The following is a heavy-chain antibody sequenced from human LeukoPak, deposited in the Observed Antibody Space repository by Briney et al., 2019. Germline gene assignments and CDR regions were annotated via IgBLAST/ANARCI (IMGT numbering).Heavy chain of an antibody. D-gene: IGHD5-18*01. Sequence: SETLSLTCTVSGGSIRSSSYYWDWIRQPPGKGLEWIGSIYYSGSTYYNPSLKSRVTISVDTSKNQFSLKLSSVTAADTAVYYCARENSYGHYYYYMDVWGKGTTVTVSS. J-gene: IGHJ6*03. V-gene: IGHV4-39*07. CDR2: IYYSGST. CDR3: ARENSYGHYYYYMDV. CDR1: GGSIRSSSYY.